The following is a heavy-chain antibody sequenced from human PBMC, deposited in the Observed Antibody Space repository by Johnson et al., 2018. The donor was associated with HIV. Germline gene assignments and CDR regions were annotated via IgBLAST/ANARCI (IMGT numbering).Heavy chain of an antibody. J-gene: IGHJ3*02. CDR1: GFTFSSYA. CDR3: ARGLAADALDI. D-gene: IGHD6-13*01. V-gene: IGHV3-30-3*01. CDR2: ISYDGSNK. Sequence: QEQLVESGGGVVQPGRSLRLSCAASGFTFSSYAMHWVRQAPGKGLEWVAVISYDGSNKYYADSVKGRFTISRDNSKNTLYLQMNSLRAEDTAVYYCARGLAADALDIWGQGTMVTVSS.